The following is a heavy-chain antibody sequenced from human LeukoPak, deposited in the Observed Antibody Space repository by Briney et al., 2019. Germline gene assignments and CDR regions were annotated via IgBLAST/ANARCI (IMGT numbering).Heavy chain of an antibody. Sequence: SETLSLTCAVYGGPFSGYYWTWIRQPPGKGLEWIGEINHSGSTNYNPSLKSRVTISVDTSKNQFSLKLSSVTAADTAMYYCASSCSGGSCSTPTRLDYWGQGTLVTVSS. CDR3: ASSCSGGSCSTPTRLDY. D-gene: IGHD2-15*01. CDR1: GGPFSGYY. CDR2: INHSGST. J-gene: IGHJ4*02. V-gene: IGHV4-34*01.